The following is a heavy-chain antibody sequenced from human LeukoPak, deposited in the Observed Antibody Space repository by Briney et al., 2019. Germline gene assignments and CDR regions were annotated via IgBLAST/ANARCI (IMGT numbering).Heavy chain of an antibody. Sequence: GASVKVSCKASGYTFTSYGISWVRQAPGQGLEWMGWISAYNGNTNYAQKLQGRVTMTTDTSTSTPYMELRSLRSDDTAVYYCARDRGGYCSSTSCYQDNEFDYWGQGTLVTVSS. CDR2: ISAYNGNT. V-gene: IGHV1-18*04. D-gene: IGHD2-2*01. J-gene: IGHJ4*02. CDR1: GYTFTSYG. CDR3: ARDRGGYCSSTSCYQDNEFDY.